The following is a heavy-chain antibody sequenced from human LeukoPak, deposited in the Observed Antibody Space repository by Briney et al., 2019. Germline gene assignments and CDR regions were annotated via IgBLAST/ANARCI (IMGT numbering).Heavy chain of an antibody. CDR2: ISDSGGST. V-gene: IGHV3-23*01. Sequence: GRSLRLSCAASGFTFSSYAMNWVRQAPGKGLEWVSTISDSGGSTYYADSVKGRFTISRDNSQNTLHLQMNSLRAEDTAVYYCAKGSAAAVVDYWGQGTLVTVSS. CDR1: GFTFSSYA. D-gene: IGHD2-15*01. J-gene: IGHJ4*02. CDR3: AKGSAAAVVDY.